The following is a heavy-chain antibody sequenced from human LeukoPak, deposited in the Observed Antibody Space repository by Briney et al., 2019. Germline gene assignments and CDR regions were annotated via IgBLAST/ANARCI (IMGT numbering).Heavy chain of an antibody. CDR3: ARGGYSLYDY. CDR1: GGSFSGYY. V-gene: IGHV4-34*01. CDR2: INHSGST. Sequence: PSETLSLTCGVYGGSFSGYYWSWIRQPPGKGLEWIGEINHSGSTNYNPSLKSRVTISVDTSKNQFSLKVSSVTAADTAVYYCARGGYSLYDYWGQGTLVTVSS. J-gene: IGHJ4*02. D-gene: IGHD5-18*01.